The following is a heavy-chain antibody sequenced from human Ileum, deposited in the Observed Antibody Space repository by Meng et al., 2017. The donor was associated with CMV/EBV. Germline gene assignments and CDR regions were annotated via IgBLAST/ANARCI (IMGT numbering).Heavy chain of an antibody. D-gene: IGHD5-24*01. V-gene: IGHV4-34*01. Sequence: LHRGGEGLWKRAETLTLTCVVKGGCFSNYYWSWIRQSPVKGLDWIGESHPSGSTYYNPSLNSRVTMSVDTSKNQFSLNLRSVTAADTAVYYCSRGADAYKSGRSWGQGTLVTVSS. CDR3: SRGADAYKSGRS. CDR1: GGCFSNYY. J-gene: IGHJ5*02. CDR2: SHPSGST.